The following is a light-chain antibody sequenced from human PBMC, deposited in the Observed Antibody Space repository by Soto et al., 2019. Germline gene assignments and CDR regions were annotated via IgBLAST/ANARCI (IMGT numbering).Light chain of an antibody. J-gene: IGLJ2*01. CDR1: SNDVGGYNY. CDR3: SSYTSDTTLDVV. V-gene: IGLV2-14*03. Sequence: QSVLTQPASVSGSPGQSIAISCTGTSNDVGGYNYVSWYQQHPGKAPKLIVYDVSSRPSGVFDRFSGSKSGNTASLTISGLQAEDEADYYCSSYTSDTTLDVVFGGGTKLTVL. CDR2: DVS.